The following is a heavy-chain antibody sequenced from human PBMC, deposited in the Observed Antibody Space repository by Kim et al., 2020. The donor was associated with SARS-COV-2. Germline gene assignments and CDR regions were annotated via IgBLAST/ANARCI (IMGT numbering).Heavy chain of an antibody. Sequence: ASVKVSCKASGYTFTSYGISWVRQAPGQGLEWMGWISAYNGYTNYAQKLQGRVTMTTDTSTSTAYMELRSLRSDDTAVYYCARQVCGGDCYSWEYYYGMDVWGQGTTVTVSS. V-gene: IGHV1-18*04. CDR3: ARQVCGGDCYSWEYYYGMDV. CDR1: GYTFTSYG. J-gene: IGHJ6*02. D-gene: IGHD2-21*02. CDR2: ISAYNGYT.